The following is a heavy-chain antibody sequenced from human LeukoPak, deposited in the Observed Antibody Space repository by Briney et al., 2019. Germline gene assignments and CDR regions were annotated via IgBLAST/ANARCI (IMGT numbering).Heavy chain of an antibody. Sequence: GGSLRLSCAASGFTFSSYSMNWVRQAPGKGLEWVSSISSSSNYIYYADSVKGRFTISRDNAKNSLYLQMNSLRAEDTAVYYCARGPATRVYYFDYWGQGTLVTVSS. J-gene: IGHJ4*02. CDR3: ARGPATRVYYFDY. D-gene: IGHD1-26*01. CDR1: GFTFSSYS. V-gene: IGHV3-21*01. CDR2: ISSSSNYI.